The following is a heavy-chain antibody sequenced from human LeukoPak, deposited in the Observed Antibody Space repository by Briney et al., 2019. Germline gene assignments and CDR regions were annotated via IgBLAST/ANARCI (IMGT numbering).Heavy chain of an antibody. CDR3: AGGYSGSYSYYYYGMDV. V-gene: IGHV3-74*01. J-gene: IGHJ6*02. Sequence: GGSLRLSCAASGFTFSSYWMHWVRHAPGKGLVWVSRINSDGSSTTYADSVKGRFTISRDNAKNSLYLQMNSLRAEDTAVYYCAGGYSGSYSYYYYGMDVWGQGTTVTVSS. CDR1: GFTFSSYW. CDR2: INSDGSST. D-gene: IGHD1-26*01.